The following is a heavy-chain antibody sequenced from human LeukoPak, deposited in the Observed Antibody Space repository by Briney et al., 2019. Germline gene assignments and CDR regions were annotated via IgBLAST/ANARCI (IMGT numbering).Heavy chain of an antibody. CDR3: ASNYGDYEGDFDY. V-gene: IGHV5-10-1*01. CDR2: IDPSDSYT. D-gene: IGHD4-17*01. J-gene: IGHJ4*02. CDR1: GYSFTSYW. Sequence: GESLKISCKGSGYSFTSYWISWARQMPGKGLEWMGRIDPSDSYTNYSPSFQGHVTISADKSISTAYLQWSSLKASDTAMYYCASNYGDYEGDFDYWGQGTLVTVSS.